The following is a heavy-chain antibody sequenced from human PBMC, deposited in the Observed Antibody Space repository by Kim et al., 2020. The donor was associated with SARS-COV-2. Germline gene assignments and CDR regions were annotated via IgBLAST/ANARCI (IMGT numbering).Heavy chain of an antibody. CDR2: IYYSGST. V-gene: IGHV4-59*01. J-gene: IGHJ4*02. Sequence: SETLSLTCTVSGGSISSYYWSWIRQPPGKGLEWIGYIYYSGSTNYNPSLKSRVTISVDTSKNQFSLKLSSVTAADTAVYYCARALYSNFDYWGQGTLVTVSS. CDR3: ARALYSNFDY. CDR1: GGSISSYY. D-gene: IGHD5-18*01.